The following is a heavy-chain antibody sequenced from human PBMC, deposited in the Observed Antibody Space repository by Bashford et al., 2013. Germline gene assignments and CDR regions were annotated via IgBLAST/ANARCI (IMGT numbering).Heavy chain of an antibody. CDR2: IYYSGST. Sequence: TLSLTCTVSGGSISSSSYYWGWIRQPPGKGLEWIGSIYYSGSTYYNPSLKSRVTISVDTSKNQFSLKLSSVTAADTAVYYCARDLGINTPRGLDYWGPGEPWSPSPQ. CDR1: GGSISSSSYY. D-gene: IGHD5-24*01. CDR3: ARDLGINTPRGLDY. V-gene: IGHV4-39*07. J-gene: IGHJ4*02.